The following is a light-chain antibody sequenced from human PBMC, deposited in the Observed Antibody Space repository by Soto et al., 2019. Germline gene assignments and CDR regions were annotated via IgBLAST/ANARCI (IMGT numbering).Light chain of an antibody. CDR1: HDINNY. J-gene: IGKJ1*01. CDR2: DAS. Sequence: DIPMTQSPSSLSASVGDRVTITCQASHDINNYLNWYQQKPGKAPKLLIYDASNLETGVPSRFSGSTSGTDFTFTISSLQPEDFATYYCHQYDNLPWTFGQGTKVEIK. CDR3: HQYDNLPWT. V-gene: IGKV1-33*01.